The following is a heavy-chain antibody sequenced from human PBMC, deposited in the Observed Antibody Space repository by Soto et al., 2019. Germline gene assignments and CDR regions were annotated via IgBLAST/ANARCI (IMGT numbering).Heavy chain of an antibody. V-gene: IGHV4-4*07. CDR3: ARGGQDFWSGPFDY. CDR1: GVSISDYG. D-gene: IGHD3-3*01. CDR2: IDNSGST. J-gene: IGHJ4*02. Sequence: SDTLSITCTFSGVSISDYGFNWLRPPAGKGLEWIGRIDNSGSTNYNPSLKSRITMSADTSRNQFSLKLNSVTAADTAVYYCARGGQDFWSGPFDYWGQGALVTFS.